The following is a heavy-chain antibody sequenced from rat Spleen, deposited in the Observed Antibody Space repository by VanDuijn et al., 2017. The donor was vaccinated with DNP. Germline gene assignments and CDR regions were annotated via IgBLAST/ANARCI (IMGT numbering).Heavy chain of an antibody. Sequence: QVQLKESGPGLVRPSQTLSLTCTVSGFSLTNYHVDWVRQPPGKGLEWMGRVQSDGNTDYNSVLKSRLSISRDTTKSQVFLKMNSVQTEDTAMYFCARSQGYYYYGSYYPFAYWGQGTLVTVSS. V-gene: IGHV2-27*01. CDR1: GFSLTNYH. CDR3: ARSQGYYYYGSYYPFAY. CDR2: VQSDGNT. J-gene: IGHJ3*01. D-gene: IGHD1-12*02.